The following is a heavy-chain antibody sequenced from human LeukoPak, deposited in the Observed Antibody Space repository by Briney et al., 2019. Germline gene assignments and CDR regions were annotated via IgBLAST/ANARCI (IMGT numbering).Heavy chain of an antibody. Sequence: WASVKVSCKASGYTFTSYGISWVRQAPGQGLEWMGWISAYNGNTNYAQKLQGRVTMTTDTSTSTAYMELRSLRSEDTAVYYCARGLPDSRKQQLVVDYWGQGTLVTVSS. D-gene: IGHD6-13*01. J-gene: IGHJ4*02. V-gene: IGHV1-18*01. CDR2: ISAYNGNT. CDR1: GYTFTSYG. CDR3: ARGLPDSRKQQLVVDY.